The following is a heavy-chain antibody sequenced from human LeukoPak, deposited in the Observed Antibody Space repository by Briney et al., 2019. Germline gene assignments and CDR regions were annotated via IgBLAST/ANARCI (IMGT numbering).Heavy chain of an antibody. CDR1: GYTFTSYG. CDR3: ARDFRVPYYYDSSGRCAAY. V-gene: IGHV1-18*01. Sequence: ASVKVSCKASGYTFTSYGISWVRQAPGQGLEWMGWISAYNGNTNYAQKLQGRVTMTTDTSTSTAYMELRSLRSDDTAVHYCARDFRVPYYYDSSGRCAAYWGQGTLVTVSS. CDR2: ISAYNGNT. D-gene: IGHD3-22*01. J-gene: IGHJ4*02.